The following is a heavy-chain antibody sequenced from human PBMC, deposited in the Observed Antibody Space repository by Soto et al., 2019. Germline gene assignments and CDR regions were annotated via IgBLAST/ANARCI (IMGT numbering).Heavy chain of an antibody. J-gene: IGHJ4*02. Sequence: EVKLVESGGGLVQPGRSLRLSCAASGFTSNDYAMHWVRQAPGKGLEWVSGIYYNSDRIDYGDSVKGRFATSRDNAKNSLYLQMNSLRPEDTALYYCVKDVLPGGADYWGPGTLVTVSS. V-gene: IGHV3-9*02. CDR3: VKDVLPGGADY. D-gene: IGHD3-16*01. CDR1: GFTSNDYA. CDR2: IYYNSDRI.